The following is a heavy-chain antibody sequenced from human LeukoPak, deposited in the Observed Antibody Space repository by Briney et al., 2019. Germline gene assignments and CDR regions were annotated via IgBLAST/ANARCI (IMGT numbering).Heavy chain of an antibody. V-gene: IGHV3-21*01. CDR3: ARGRGNWVD. Sequence: GGSLRLSCAASGFIFSHYTINWVRQAPGKGLEWISSIGSSSNYIKYADSVKGRFTVSRDNANNSQFLQMNSLRAEDTAVYYCARGRGNWVDWGQGTLVTVAS. J-gene: IGHJ4*02. CDR2: IGSSSNYI. D-gene: IGHD1-1*01. CDR1: GFIFSHYT.